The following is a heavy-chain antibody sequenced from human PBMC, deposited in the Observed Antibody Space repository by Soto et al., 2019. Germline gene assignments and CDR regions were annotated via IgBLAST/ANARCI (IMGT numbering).Heavy chain of an antibody. J-gene: IGHJ4*02. Sequence: SETLSLTCTVSGGSISSSSYYWGWIRQPPGKGLEWIGSIYYSGSTYYNPSLKSRVTISVDTSKNQFSLKLSSVTAADTAVYYCARHVKTGRYYGSGSYFHWGQGTLVTVSS. CDR1: GGSISSSSYY. V-gene: IGHV4-39*01. D-gene: IGHD3-10*01. CDR2: IYYSGST. CDR3: ARHVKTGRYYGSGSYFH.